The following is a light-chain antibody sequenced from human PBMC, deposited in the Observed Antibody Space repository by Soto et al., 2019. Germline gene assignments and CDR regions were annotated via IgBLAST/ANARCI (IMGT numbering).Light chain of an antibody. J-gene: IGKJ1*01. CDR2: GAS. CDR1: QSVSSSY. CDR3: QQRSNWPPT. V-gene: IGKV3-11*01. Sequence: EIVLTPCPYTLRLSXAGRATLSXXXSQSVSSSYLAWYQQKPGQAPRLLIYGASNRATGIPARFSGSGSGTDFTLTISSLEPEDFAVYYCQQRSNWPPTFGQGAKVDNK.